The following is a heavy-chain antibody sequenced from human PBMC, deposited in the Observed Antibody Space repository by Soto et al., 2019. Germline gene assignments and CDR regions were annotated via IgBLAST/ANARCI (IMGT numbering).Heavy chain of an antibody. CDR2: ISWNSGSI. Sequence: PGGSLRLSCAASGFTFEDYAMHWVRQDPGKGLGRVSGISWNSGSIGYADSVKGRFTISRDNAKNSLYLQMNSLRAEDTALYYCAKTSGDSSPYYYYGMYVWGQGTTVTASS. CDR1: GFTFEDYA. D-gene: IGHD3-16*01. J-gene: IGHJ6*02. CDR3: AKTSGDSSPYYYYGMYV. V-gene: IGHV3-9*01.